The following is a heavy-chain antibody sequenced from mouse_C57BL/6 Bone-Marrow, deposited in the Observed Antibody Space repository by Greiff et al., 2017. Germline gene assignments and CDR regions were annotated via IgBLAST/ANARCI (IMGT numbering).Heavy chain of an antibody. CDR3: ARSDDTLSDY. J-gene: IGHJ2*01. CDR2: IYPGGGYT. Sequence: VQGVESGAELVRPGTSVKMSCKASGYTFTNYWIGWAKQRPGHGLEWIGDIYPGGGYTNYNEKFKGKATLTADKSSSTAYMQFSSLTSEDSAIYYCARSDDTLSDYWGQGTTLTVSS. V-gene: IGHV1-63*01. D-gene: IGHD2-3*01. CDR1: GYTFTNYW.